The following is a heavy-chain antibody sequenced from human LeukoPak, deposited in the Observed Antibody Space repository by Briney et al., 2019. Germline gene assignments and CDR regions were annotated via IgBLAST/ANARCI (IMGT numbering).Heavy chain of an antibody. V-gene: IGHV3-23*01. J-gene: IGHJ4*02. CDR2: ISGSGGST. Sequence: PGGSLRLSCAASGFTFSSYAMSWVRQAPGKGLEWVSAISGSGGSTYYADSVKGRFTISRDNSKNTLYLRMNSLRAEDTAVYYCAKVVYRDYYFDYWGQGTLVTVSS. CDR1: GFTFSSYA. D-gene: IGHD5/OR15-5a*01. CDR3: AKVVYRDYYFDY.